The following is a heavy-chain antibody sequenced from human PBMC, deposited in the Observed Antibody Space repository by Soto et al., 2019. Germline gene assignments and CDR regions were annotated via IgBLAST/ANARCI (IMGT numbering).Heavy chain of an antibody. CDR2: VYHSGTS. D-gene: IGHD6-25*01. V-gene: IGHV4-30-2*01. J-gene: IGHJ4*02. CDR3: ARDPARLHYFAY. CDR1: GASVSSGSYS. Sequence: QLQLQESGSGLVKPSQTLSLTCTVSGASVSSGSYSWSWIRQPPGKGLEWIGYVYHSGTSYYTPSLKGRVTISLDRSKNQVSLNLTSVTAADTAVYYCARDPARLHYFAYWGKGILVTVSS.